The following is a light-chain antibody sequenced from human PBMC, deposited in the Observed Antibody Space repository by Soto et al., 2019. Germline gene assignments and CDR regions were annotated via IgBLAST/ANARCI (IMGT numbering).Light chain of an antibody. Sequence: EIVLTQSPATLSLSPGERATLSCRASQSVSSYLAWYQQKPGQAPRLLIYDASNRATGIPARFSGSGSGTDFTLTISSLEPEDFAVYYCKQRSNWYTFCQGTKLEIK. CDR1: QSVSSY. CDR3: KQRSNWYT. CDR2: DAS. V-gene: IGKV3-11*01. J-gene: IGKJ2*01.